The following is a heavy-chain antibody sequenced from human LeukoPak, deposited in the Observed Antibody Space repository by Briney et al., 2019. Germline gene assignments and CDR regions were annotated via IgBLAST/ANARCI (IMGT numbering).Heavy chain of an antibody. Sequence: ASVKISCKASGYTFTDYYMHWVQQAPGKGLEWMGRVDPEDGETIYAEKFQGRVTITADTSTDTAYMELSSLRSEDTAVYYCATWDLKSRRAAAGPPFDYWGQGTLVTVSS. V-gene: IGHV1-69-2*01. D-gene: IGHD6-13*01. J-gene: IGHJ4*02. CDR1: GYTFTDYY. CDR3: ATWDLKSRRAAAGPPFDY. CDR2: VDPEDGET.